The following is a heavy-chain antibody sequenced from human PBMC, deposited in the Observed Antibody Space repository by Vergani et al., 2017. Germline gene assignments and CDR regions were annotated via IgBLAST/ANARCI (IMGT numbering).Heavy chain of an antibody. CDR2: IDWDDDK. Sequence: QVTLRESGPALVKPTQTLTLPCNFSGFSLSTSGMCVSWLRQPPGKALEWLARIDWDDDKYYSTSLKTRLTISKDTSKNQVVLSMTNMDPVDTATYYCARIINGSAFDYWGQGTLVTVSS. V-gene: IGHV2-70*15. J-gene: IGHJ4*02. CDR3: ARIINGSAFDY. CDR1: GFSLSTSGMC. D-gene: IGHD3-10*01.